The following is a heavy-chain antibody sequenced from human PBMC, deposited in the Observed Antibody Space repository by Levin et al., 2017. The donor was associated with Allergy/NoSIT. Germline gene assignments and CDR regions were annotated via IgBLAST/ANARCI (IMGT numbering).Heavy chain of an antibody. CDR3: ARVLRYFDWLFSQGYYFSYMDV. CDR1: GFNVSNTY. J-gene: IGHJ6*03. CDR2: IYSGGST. Sequence: LSLTCAASGFNVSNTYMSWVRQAPGKGLQWVSIIYSGGSTYYADSVKGRFTISRDNSKNTLYLQMNSLRAEDTAVYYCARVLRYFDWLFSQGYYFSYMDVWGTGTTVTVSS. V-gene: IGHV3-66*01. D-gene: IGHD3-9*01.